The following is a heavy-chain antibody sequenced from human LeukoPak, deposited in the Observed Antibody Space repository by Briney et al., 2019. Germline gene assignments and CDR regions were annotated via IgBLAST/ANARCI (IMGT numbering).Heavy chain of an antibody. CDR2: INSDGSST. CDR1: GFTFSNYW. J-gene: IGHJ6*04. V-gene: IGHV3-74*01. D-gene: IGHD3-10*02. CDR3: AELGITMIGGV. Sequence: GGSLRLSCAASGFTFSNYWMHWVRQTPGKGLVWVSRINSDGSSTSYADSVKGRFTISRDNAKNTLYLQMNSLRAEDTAVYYCAELGITMIGGVWGKGTTVTISS.